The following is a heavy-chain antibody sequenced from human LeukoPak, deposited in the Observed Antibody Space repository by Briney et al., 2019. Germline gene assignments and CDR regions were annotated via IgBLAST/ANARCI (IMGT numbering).Heavy chain of an antibody. Sequence: ASVKVSCKASGYTFTTYYMHWVRQAPGQGLEWMGIINPSGGSTSYAQKFQGRVTMTRGTSTSTVYMELSSLRSEDTAVYYCARARYSSGWYVYWGQGTLVTVSS. CDR2: INPSGGST. V-gene: IGHV1-46*01. D-gene: IGHD6-19*01. CDR3: ARARYSSGWYVY. J-gene: IGHJ4*02. CDR1: GYTFTTYY.